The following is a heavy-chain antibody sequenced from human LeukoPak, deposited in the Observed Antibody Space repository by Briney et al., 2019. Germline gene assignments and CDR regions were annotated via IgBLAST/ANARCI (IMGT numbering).Heavy chain of an antibody. CDR2: VFDGETT. V-gene: IGHV4-34*12. Sequence: SDTLSLTCAVYGESLNYYYWSWIRQSPEKGLEWIGEVFDGETTNYNPSLKSRVTISAVTSSNQFSLNLKSVTAADTAVYYCASGAWATRLHSWAQGTLVIVSS. CDR3: ASGAWATRLHS. D-gene: IGHD5-24*01. CDR1: GESLNYYY. J-gene: IGHJ4*02.